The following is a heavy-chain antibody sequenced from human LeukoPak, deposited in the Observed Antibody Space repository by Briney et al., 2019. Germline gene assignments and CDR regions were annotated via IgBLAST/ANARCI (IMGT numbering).Heavy chain of an antibody. J-gene: IGHJ4*02. CDR2: IYSGDST. CDR3: ARVGQELTRGGVDY. D-gene: IGHD6-13*01. Sequence: SGGSLRLSCAASGFTVSSNYMTWVRQAPGKGLEWVSVIYSGDSTYYADSVKGRFTISRDNSKSTLYLQMNSLRAEDTAVYYCARVGQELTRGGVDYWGQGTLVTVSS. CDR1: GFTVSSNY. V-gene: IGHV3-66*01.